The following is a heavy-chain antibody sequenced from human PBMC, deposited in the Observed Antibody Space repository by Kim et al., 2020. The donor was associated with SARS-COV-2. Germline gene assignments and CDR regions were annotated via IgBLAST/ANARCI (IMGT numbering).Heavy chain of an antibody. V-gene: IGHV3-23*01. D-gene: IGHD3-10*01. CDR3: AKWLGSGRWYYNFYGMDV. CDR2: ISGSGSTT. J-gene: IGHJ6*02. Sequence: GGSLRLSCAAPGLTSSTYAMSWVRQAPGKGLEWVSGISGSGSTTNYADSVKGRFTISRDISKNTLYLQMNSLRAEDTAKYYCAKWLGSGRWYYNFYGMDVWGQGTTVTVSS. CDR1: GLTSSTYA.